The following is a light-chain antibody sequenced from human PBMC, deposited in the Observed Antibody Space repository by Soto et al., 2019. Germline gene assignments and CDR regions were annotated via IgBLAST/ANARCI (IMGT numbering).Light chain of an antibody. CDR2: GAS. Sequence: EIVMTHSPATLSVSPGERATLSCRASQSVSRYVAWYQQKPGQAPRLLISGASTRATGVPARFSGSGSGTEFTLTIGSLQSEDFAVYYCQHYNAWPLTFGGGTKVEIK. CDR1: QSVSRY. CDR3: QHYNAWPLT. V-gene: IGKV3-15*01. J-gene: IGKJ4*01.